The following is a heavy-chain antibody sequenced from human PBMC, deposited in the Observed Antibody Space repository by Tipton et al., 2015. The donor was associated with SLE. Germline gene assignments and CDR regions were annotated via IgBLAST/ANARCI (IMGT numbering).Heavy chain of an antibody. CDR1: GGSISTSSSYY. J-gene: IGHJ5*01. CDR3: ARGKHIVATFYRANWFDS. D-gene: IGHD5-12*01. V-gene: IGHV4-39*07. Sequence: TLSLTCAVYGGSISTSSSYYWAWIRQPPGKGLEWIGEVYHRGVSDYNPSLKSRLTLSLDMSKSQFSLKLNSVTAADTAVYYCARGKHIVATFYRANWFDSWGQGTLVIVSS. CDR2: VYHRGVS.